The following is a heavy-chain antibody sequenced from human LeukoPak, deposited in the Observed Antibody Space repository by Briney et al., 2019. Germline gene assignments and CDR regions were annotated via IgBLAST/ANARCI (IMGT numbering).Heavy chain of an antibody. CDR3: ARMAGYDFWSGYSGFDY. CDR1: GFTFSSYA. CDR2: ISGSGGST. Sequence: GGSLRLSCAASGFTFSSYAMSWVRQAPGKGLEWVSGISGSGGSTYYADSVKGRSTISRDNSKNTLYLQMNSLRAEDTAVYYCARMAGYDFWSGYSGFDYWGQGTLVTVSS. J-gene: IGHJ4*02. D-gene: IGHD3-3*01. V-gene: IGHV3-23*01.